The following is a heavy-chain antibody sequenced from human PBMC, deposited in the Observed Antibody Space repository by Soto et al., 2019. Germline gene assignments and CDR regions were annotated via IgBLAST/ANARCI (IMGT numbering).Heavy chain of an antibody. CDR3: TTRIGYCSSTSCQWVDIAFDI. J-gene: IGHJ3*02. CDR1: GFTFGDYA. Sequence: PVGSLRLSCTASGFTFGDYAMSWFRQAPGKGLEWVGFIRSKAYGGTTEYAASVKGRFTISRDDSKSIAYLQMNSLKTEDTAVYYCTTRIGYCSSTSCQWVDIAFDIWGQGTMVTVSS. CDR2: IRSKAYGGTT. D-gene: IGHD2-2*01. V-gene: IGHV3-49*03.